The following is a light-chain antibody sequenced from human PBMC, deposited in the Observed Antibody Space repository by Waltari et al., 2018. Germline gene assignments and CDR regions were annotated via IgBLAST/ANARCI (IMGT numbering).Light chain of an antibody. CDR3: QVLTNLLWT. CDR1: QNVTNH. J-gene: IGKJ1*01. CDR2: NAS. V-gene: IGKV3-15*01. Sequence: EVVVTKSPATQPLSPGERVSVTGRASQNVTNHFAGFQQRPGQAPRLLIYNASTRATDIPARFSGSGSGSDFTLTINSLQPEDLAIYYCQVLTNLLWTFGQGTKV.